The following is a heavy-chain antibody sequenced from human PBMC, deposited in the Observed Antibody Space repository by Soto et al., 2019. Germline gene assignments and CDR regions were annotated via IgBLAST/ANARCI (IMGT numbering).Heavy chain of an antibody. CDR2: ISGSGGST. J-gene: IGHJ4*02. CDR3: AKSDIVAEAPTRH. V-gene: IGHV3-23*01. Sequence: GAPSLSAAASGFTFSSYAASSVRQAPGKGLEWVSAISGSGGSTYYADSVKGRFTISRDNSKNTLYLQMNSLRAEDTGVYYCAKSDIVAEAPTRHWGQGTLVTVS. CDR1: GFTFSSYA. D-gene: IGHD6-25*01.